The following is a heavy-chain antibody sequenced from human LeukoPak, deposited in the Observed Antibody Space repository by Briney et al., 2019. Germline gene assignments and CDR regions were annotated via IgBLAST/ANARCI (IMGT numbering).Heavy chain of an antibody. CDR2: ISYDGSNK. Sequence: GGSLRLSCAASGFTFSSYAMHWVRQAPGKGLEWVAVISYDGSNKYYADSVKGRFTISRDNSKNTLYLQMNSLRAEDTAVYYCARGAGRTAYGMDVWGKGTTVTVSS. J-gene: IGHJ6*04. CDR1: GFTFSSYA. V-gene: IGHV3-30*04. D-gene: IGHD1-14*01. CDR3: ARGAGRTAYGMDV.